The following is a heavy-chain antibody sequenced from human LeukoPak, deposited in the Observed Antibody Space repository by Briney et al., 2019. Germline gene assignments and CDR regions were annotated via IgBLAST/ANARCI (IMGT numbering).Heavy chain of an antibody. J-gene: IGHJ4*02. V-gene: IGHV3-7*01. D-gene: IGHD4-17*01. Sequence: HPGGSLRLSCVASGFTSSSHWTTWVRQTPGKGLEWVAHIKQGGTTKQYVGSVKGRFTISRDDAKNTLYLQMISLRAEDTAVYYCVRGPHYGDYVDSLDSWGQGTRVTVSS. CDR3: VRGPHYGDYVDSLDS. CDR1: GFTSSSHW. CDR2: IKQGGTTK.